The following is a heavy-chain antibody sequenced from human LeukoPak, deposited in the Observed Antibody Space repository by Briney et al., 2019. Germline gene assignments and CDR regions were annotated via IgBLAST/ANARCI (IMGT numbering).Heavy chain of an antibody. CDR1: GFTFRSDA. V-gene: IGHV3-23*01. D-gene: IGHD2-2*02. Sequence: GGSLRLSRAASGFTFRSDAMSWVRQAPGKGLEWVSGISGSGGTTYYADSVKGRFTISRDNSKNTLYLQMNSLRAEDTAVYYCAKHHCSSTSCYRVFDFWGRGTLVTVSS. J-gene: IGHJ4*02. CDR2: ISGSGGTT. CDR3: AKHHCSSTSCYRVFDF.